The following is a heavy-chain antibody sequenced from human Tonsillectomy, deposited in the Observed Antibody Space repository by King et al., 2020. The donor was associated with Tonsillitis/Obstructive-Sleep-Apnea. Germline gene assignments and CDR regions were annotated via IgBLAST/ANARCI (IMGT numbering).Heavy chain of an antibody. Sequence: VQLVESGAEVKKPGDSLKISCKGSGYSFTTYWIGWVRQMPGKGLEWMGIIYPGDSNTRYSPYFQGQVTISADKSISNAYLQWSSLTASATAMYDCARLVDTLFAYWGQGTLVTVSS. D-gene: IGHD5-18*01. J-gene: IGHJ4*02. CDR2: IYPGDSNT. CDR3: ARLVDTLFAY. V-gene: IGHV5-51*01. CDR1: GYSFTTYW.